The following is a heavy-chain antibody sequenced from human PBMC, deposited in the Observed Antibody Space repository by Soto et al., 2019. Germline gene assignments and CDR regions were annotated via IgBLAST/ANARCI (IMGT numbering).Heavy chain of an antibody. D-gene: IGHD3-10*01. CDR3: ANFQLYDYGYDDDY. Sequence: GGSMRLSCVGSGFTFSRYAMSWVRQAPGKGLEWVSTISGNGGTTYHADSVKGRFTISRDNSKNTLYLQMNSLRAEDTAVYYCANFQLYDYGYDDDYWGQGTLVTVSS. CDR1: GFTFSRYA. J-gene: IGHJ4*02. CDR2: ISGNGGTT. V-gene: IGHV3-23*01.